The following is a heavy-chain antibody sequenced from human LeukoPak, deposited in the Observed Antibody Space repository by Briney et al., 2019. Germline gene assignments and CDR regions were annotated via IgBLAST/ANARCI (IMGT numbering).Heavy chain of an antibody. V-gene: IGHV1-2*06. D-gene: IGHD3-3*01. CDR1: GYTFTGYY. Sequence: GASVKVSCKASGYTFTGYYMHWVRQAPGQGLEWMGRIITNSGGTKYAQKFQGRVTMPRDTSITTAYIELRRLRSDDTALYYCARDRAYDRDLDSWGQGTLVTVSS. J-gene: IGHJ4*02. CDR2: IITNSGGT. CDR3: ARDRAYDRDLDS.